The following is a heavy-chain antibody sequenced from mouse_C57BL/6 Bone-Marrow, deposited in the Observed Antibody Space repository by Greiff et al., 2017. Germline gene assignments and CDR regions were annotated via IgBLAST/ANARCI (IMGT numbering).Heavy chain of an antibody. D-gene: IGHD2-4*01. J-gene: IGHJ4*01. CDR3: ARSNDYDDYTMDN. CDR2: MHPNGGSP. CDR1: GYTFTNYW. V-gene: IGHV1-64*01. Sequence: QVQLQQPGAELVKPGASVKLSCKASGYTFTNYWMHWVKQRPGQGLEWIGMMHPNGGSPDYNEKFKSEATLSVDKSSRTAYMELSSLTSEDSAVYYCARSNDYDDYTMDNGGQGTSVTVSA.